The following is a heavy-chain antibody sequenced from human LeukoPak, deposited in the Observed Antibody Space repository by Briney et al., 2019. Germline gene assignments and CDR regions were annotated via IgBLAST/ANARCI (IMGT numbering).Heavy chain of an antibody. V-gene: IGHV5-51*01. CDR2: IYPADSDT. Sequence: GESLKISCTGYGYSFTTYWIGWVRQMPGKGLEWMGIIYPADSDTKYTPSFQCQVTISADKSISTACLQWSSLKASDTAMYYSARHLSSIAARSAFDIWGQGTMVTVSS. D-gene: IGHD6-6*01. CDR1: GYSFTTYW. J-gene: IGHJ3*02. CDR3: ARHLSSIAARSAFDI.